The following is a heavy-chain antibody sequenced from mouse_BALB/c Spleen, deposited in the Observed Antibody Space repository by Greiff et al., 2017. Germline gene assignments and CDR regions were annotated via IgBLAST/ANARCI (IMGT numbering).Heavy chain of an antibody. V-gene: IGHV1S127*01. Sequence: VQLQQSGPQLVRPGASVKISCKASGYSFTSYWMHWVKQRPGQGLEWIGMIDPSDSETRLNQKFKDKATLTVDKSSSTAYMQLSSPTSEDSAVYYCARDWDRYFDYWGQGTTLTVSS. CDR2: IDPSDSET. CDR3: ARDWDRYFDY. CDR1: GYSFTSYW. J-gene: IGHJ2*01. D-gene: IGHD4-1*01.